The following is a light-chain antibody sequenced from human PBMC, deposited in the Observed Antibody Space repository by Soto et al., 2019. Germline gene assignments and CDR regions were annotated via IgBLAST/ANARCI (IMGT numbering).Light chain of an antibody. CDR3: QQLNSYPRT. Sequence: DIQLTQSPSFLSASVGDRVTITCRASQGISSYLAWYQQKPGKAPKLLIYAASTLQSGVPFRFSGSGSGTKFTLTISSLQPEDFATYYCQQLNSYPRTFGQGTKLEIK. CDR1: QGISSY. V-gene: IGKV1-9*01. J-gene: IGKJ2*01. CDR2: AAS.